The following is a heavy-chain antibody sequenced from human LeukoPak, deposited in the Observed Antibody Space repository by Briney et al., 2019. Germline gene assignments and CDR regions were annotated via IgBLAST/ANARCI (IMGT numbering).Heavy chain of an antibody. Sequence: PSETLSLTCTVSGGSISSYYWSWIRQPPGKGLEWIGYIYYSGSTNYNPSLKSRVTISVDTSKNQFSLKLSSVTAADTAVYYCARECSGGSCSPTDAFDIWGQGTMVTVSS. CDR3: ARECSGGSCSPTDAFDI. J-gene: IGHJ3*02. V-gene: IGHV4-59*01. CDR2: IYYSGST. D-gene: IGHD2-15*01. CDR1: GGSISSYY.